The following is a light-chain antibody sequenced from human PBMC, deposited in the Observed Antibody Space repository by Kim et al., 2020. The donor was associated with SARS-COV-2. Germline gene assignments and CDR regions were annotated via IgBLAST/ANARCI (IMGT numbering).Light chain of an antibody. V-gene: IGKV1-39*01. Sequence: ASVGDRVNITCRADQSITNDLNWYPQKPGKVPNVLIYSASSLQGGVPSRFSGSGSGTDFTLTISSLQPEDFATYYCQQTYSLPLTFGGGTKVDIK. CDR1: QSITND. J-gene: IGKJ4*01. CDR2: SAS. CDR3: QQTYSLPLT.